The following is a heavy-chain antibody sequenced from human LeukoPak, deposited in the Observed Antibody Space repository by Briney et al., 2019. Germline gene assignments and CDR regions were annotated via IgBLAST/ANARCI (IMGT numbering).Heavy chain of an antibody. CDR3: AKHRDGSGSYYMTIRLNYYYYGMDV. CDR1: GFTFSSHA. V-gene: IGHV3-30*18. CDR2: ISTDGNDA. D-gene: IGHD3-10*01. J-gene: IGHJ6*02. Sequence: GGSLRLSCAASGFTFSSHAMHWVRQAPGKGLEWMSIISTDGNDADYVDSVKGRFTISRDNSKNTLYLQMNSLRAEDTAVYYCAKHRDGSGSYYMTIRLNYYYYGMDVWGQGTTVTVSS.